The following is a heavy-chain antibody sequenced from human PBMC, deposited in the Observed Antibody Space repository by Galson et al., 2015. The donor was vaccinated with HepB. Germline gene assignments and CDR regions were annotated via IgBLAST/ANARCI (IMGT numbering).Heavy chain of an antibody. Sequence: TLSLTCTVSGGSISSGGYYWSWIRQHPGKGLEWIGYIYYSGSTYYNSSLKSRVTISVDTSKNQFSLKLSSVTAADTAVYYCARDQGVRGAVISDYYYYGMDVWGQGTTVTVSS. CDR3: ARDQGVRGAVISDYYYYGMDV. CDR1: GGSISSGGYY. J-gene: IGHJ6*02. CDR2: IYYSGST. V-gene: IGHV4-31*03. D-gene: IGHD3-10*01.